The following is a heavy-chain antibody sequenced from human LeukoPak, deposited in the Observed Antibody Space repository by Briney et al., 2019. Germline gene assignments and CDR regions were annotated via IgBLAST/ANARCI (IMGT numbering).Heavy chain of an antibody. J-gene: IGHJ4*02. CDR3: ARGYDSSGYYNFDY. CDR1: GASITTYY. D-gene: IGHD3-22*01. CDR2: IYTSGST. V-gene: IGHV4-4*07. Sequence: PSETLSLTCTVSGASITTYYWSWIRQPAGKGLEWIGRIYTSGSTNHNPSLKSRVTMSVDTSKNQFSLNLSSVTAADTAVYYCARGYDSSGYYNFDYSGQGTLVTVSS.